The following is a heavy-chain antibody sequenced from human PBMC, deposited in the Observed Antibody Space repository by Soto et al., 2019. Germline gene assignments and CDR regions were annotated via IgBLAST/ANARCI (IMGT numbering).Heavy chain of an antibody. Sequence: QVQLVQSGAEVKKPGSSVKVSCKASGGTFSSYAISWVRQAPGQGLEWMGGIIPIFGTANYAQKFQGRVTITADESTSTVHMELSSLRAEDAAVYYCARGGYGGPIDFWGQGTLVTVSS. CDR2: IIPIFGTA. CDR1: GGTFSSYA. D-gene: IGHD5-18*01. V-gene: IGHV1-69*12. CDR3: ARGGYGGPIDF. J-gene: IGHJ4*02.